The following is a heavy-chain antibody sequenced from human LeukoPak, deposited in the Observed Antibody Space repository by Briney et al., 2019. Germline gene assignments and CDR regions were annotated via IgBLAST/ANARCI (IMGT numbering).Heavy chain of an antibody. CDR2: IWYDGSNK. CDR1: GFTFSSYG. CDR3: ARTVTTSRSFFDY. D-gene: IGHD4-17*01. J-gene: IGHJ4*02. V-gene: IGHV3-33*01. Sequence: PGGSLRLSCAASGFTFSSYGMPWVRQAPGKGLEWVAVIWYDGSNKYYADSVKGRFTISRDNSKNTLYLQMNSLRAEDTAVYYCARTVTTSRSFFDYWGQGTLVTVSS.